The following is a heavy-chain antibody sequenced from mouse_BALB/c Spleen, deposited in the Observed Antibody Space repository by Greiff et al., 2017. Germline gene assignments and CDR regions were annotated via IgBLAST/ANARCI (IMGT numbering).Heavy chain of an antibody. V-gene: IGHV14-4*02. Sequence: EVQLQQSGAELVRSGASVKLSCTASGFNIKDYYMHWVKQRPEQGLEWIGWIDPENGDTEYAPKFQGKATMTADTSSNTAYLQLSSLTSEDTAVYYCTTARDAMDYWGQGTSVTVSS. CDR1: GFNIKDYY. J-gene: IGHJ4*01. D-gene: IGHD1-2*01. CDR2: IDPENGDT. CDR3: TTARDAMDY.